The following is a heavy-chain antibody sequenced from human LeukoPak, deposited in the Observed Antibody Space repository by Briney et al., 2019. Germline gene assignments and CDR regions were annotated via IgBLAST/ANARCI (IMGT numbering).Heavy chain of an antibody. D-gene: IGHD4-11*01. CDR2: IFNDGSNQ. J-gene: IGHJ4*02. V-gene: IGHV3-33*06. Sequence: GGSLRLSCAASKFIFSHYGMHWVRQAPGKGLEWVAVIFNDGSNQYYADSVKGRFTDSRDNSQNTLYLQMNSLRPEDTAVYYCAKDAERGFDYSNSLEKWGQGTLVTVSS. CDR3: AKDAERGFDYSNSLEK. CDR1: KFIFSHYG.